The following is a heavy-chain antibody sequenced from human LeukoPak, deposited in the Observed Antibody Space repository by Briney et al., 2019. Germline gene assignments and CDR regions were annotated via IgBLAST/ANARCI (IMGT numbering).Heavy chain of an antibody. CDR3: ARGSCSGDTCHSWFFDY. Sequence: SETLSLTCTVSGGSISGYYWSWIRQPPGKGLEWIGYIHYSGSTDYNPSLKSRVTMSADTSKNQLSLKVTSVTAADTAVYYCARGSCSGDTCHSWFFDYWGQRTLVTVSS. D-gene: IGHD2-15*01. J-gene: IGHJ4*02. V-gene: IGHV4-59*01. CDR2: IHYSGST. CDR1: GGSISGYY.